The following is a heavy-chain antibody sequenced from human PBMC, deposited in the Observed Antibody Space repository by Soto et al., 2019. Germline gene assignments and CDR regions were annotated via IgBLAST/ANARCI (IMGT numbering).Heavy chain of an antibody. CDR3: ARWWSGSRQGFDP. V-gene: IGHV4-31*01. J-gene: IGHJ5*02. CDR2: IYYSGST. D-gene: IGHD3-3*01. Sequence: QVQLQESGPGLVKPSQTLSLTCTVSGGSISSGDYYWSWIRQHPGKGLEWIGYIYYSGSTYYNPSVKRLGTXSXESXKNQFSLELSSVTAADTAVYYCARWWSGSRQGFDPWGQGTLVTVSS. CDR1: GGSISSGDYY.